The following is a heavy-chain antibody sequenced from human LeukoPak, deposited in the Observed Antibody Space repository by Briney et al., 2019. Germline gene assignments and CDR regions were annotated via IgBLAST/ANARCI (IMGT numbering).Heavy chain of an antibody. Sequence: SVKVSCKASGGTFSSYAISWVRQAPGQGLEWMGRIIPILGIANYAQKFQGRVTITADKSTSTAYMELSSLRSEDTAVYYCARRRCSGGSCLFDPWGQGTLVTVSS. CDR1: GGTFSSYA. CDR2: IIPILGIA. V-gene: IGHV1-69*04. J-gene: IGHJ5*02. D-gene: IGHD2-15*01. CDR3: ARRRCSGGSCLFDP.